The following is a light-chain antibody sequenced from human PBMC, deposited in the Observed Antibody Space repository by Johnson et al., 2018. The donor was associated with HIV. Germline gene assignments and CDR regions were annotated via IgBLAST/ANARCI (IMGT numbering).Light chain of an antibody. Sequence: QSMLTQPPSVSAAPGQKVTISCSGSSSTIGNNYVSWYQVLPGTAPKLLINKNNERPSVIPDRFSGSKSGTSATLRITGLQTGDEADCYCGTWATSLSAGVVFGTGTKVTVL. V-gene: IGLV1-51*02. CDR2: KNN. CDR1: SSTIGNNY. J-gene: IGLJ1*01. CDR3: GTWATSLSAGVV.